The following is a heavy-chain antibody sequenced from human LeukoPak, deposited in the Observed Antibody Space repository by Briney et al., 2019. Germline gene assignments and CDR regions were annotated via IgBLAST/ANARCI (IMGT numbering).Heavy chain of an antibody. CDR2: IIPIFGTA. V-gene: IGHV1-69*01. J-gene: IGHJ5*02. CDR1: GGTFSSYA. D-gene: IGHD2-2*03. Sequence: SVKVSCKASGGTFSSYAISWVRQAPGQGLEWMGGIIPIFGTANYAQKFQGRVTITADESTSTAYMELSSLRSEDTAVYYCAREALDIVVVPAANWFDPWGQGTLVTVSS. CDR3: AREALDIVVVPAANWFDP.